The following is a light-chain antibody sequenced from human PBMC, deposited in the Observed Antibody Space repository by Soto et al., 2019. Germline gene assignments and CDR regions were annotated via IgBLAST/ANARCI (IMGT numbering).Light chain of an antibody. J-gene: IGLJ2*01. V-gene: IGLV2-14*01. Sequence: QSALTQPASVSGSPGQSITISCTGTGSDVGAYNYVSWYQQHPGKAPKLMIYEVTNRPSGVSNRFSGSKSGNTASLTISGLQAEDDADYYCSSFASSSTLVLFGGGTKLTVL. CDR3: SSFASSSTLVL. CDR1: GSDVGAYNY. CDR2: EVT.